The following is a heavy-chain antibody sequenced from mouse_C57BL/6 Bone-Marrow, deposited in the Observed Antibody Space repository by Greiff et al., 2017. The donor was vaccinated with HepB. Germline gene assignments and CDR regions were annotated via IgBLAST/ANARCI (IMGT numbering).Heavy chain of an antibody. J-gene: IGHJ2*01. CDR3: KRRGSYDYALYY. CDR2: IHPNSGST. D-gene: IGHD2-4*01. V-gene: IGHV1-64*01. CDR1: GYTFTSYW. Sequence: VQLQQPGAELVKPGASVKLSCKASGYTFTSYWMHWVKQRPGQGLEWIGMIHPNSGSTNYNEKFKSKATLTVDKSSSTAYMQLSSLTSEDSAVYYWKRRGSYDYALYYWGQGTPLTVSS.